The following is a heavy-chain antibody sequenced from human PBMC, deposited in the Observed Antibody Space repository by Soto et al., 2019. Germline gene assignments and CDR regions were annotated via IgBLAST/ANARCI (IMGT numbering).Heavy chain of an antibody. V-gene: IGHV5-51*01. CDR3: AIHSTGYEDS. CDR1: GYSFTSYW. J-gene: IGHJ5*02. Sequence: ESLKISCKGSGYSFTSYWIGWVRQMPGKGLEWMGNKHPSDFDTRNSPSFQSQVTISADKSISTAYLQWSSLRASDTAMYYCAIHSTGYEDSWGQGTLVTVSS. D-gene: IGHD5-12*01. CDR2: KHPSDFDT.